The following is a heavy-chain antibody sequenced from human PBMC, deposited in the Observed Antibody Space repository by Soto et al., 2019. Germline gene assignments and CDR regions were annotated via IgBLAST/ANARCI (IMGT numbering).Heavy chain of an antibody. CDR3: TRSTTAAREFDY. CDR1: GFTFSDHY. CDR2: SRNRANSYTT. D-gene: IGHD6-6*01. J-gene: IGHJ4*02. Sequence: EVQLVESGGGLVQPGGSLRLSCAVSGFTFSDHYMDWVRQAPGKGLEWAARSRNRANSYTTEYAASVKGRFTISRDGSQNSLYLHMNSLKTEDTAVYYGTRSTTAAREFDYWGQGTLVTVSS. V-gene: IGHV3-72*01.